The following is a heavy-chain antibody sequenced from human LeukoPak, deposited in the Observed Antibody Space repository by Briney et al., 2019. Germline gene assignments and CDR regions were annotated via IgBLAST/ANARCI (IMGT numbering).Heavy chain of an antibody. CDR2: IYYSGST. D-gene: IGHD5-18*01. J-gene: IGHJ6*04. CDR3: ASSMETAMVYYYGMDV. Sequence: PSETLSLTCTVSGGSVSSGSYYWSWIRQPPGKGLEWIGYIYYSGSTNYNPSLKSRVTISVDTSKNQFSLKLSSVTAADTAVYYCASSMETAMVYYYGMDVWGKGTTVTVSS. V-gene: IGHV4-61*01. CDR1: GGSVSSGSYY.